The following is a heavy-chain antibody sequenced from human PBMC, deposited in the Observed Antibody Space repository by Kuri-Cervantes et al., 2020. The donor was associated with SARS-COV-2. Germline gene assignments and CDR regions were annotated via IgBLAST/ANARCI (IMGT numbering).Heavy chain of an antibody. Sequence: GESLKISCAASGFTFSTYSMTWVRQAPGKGLEWVSSISSSSSQRYYVDSVKGRFTISRDNSKNTLYLQMNSLRAEDTAVYYCAKMEGGFLEWTWIDYWGQGTLVTVSS. J-gene: IGHJ4*02. V-gene: IGHV3-21*01. CDR1: GFTFSTYS. D-gene: IGHD3-3*01. CDR2: ISSSSSQR. CDR3: AKMEGGFLEWTWIDY.